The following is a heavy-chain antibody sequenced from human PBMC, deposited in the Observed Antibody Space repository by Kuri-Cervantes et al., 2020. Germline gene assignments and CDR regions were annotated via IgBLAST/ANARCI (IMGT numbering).Heavy chain of an antibody. CDR3: ARDPTRSYSSTWYFDY. CDR1: GFTFSSYA. D-gene: IGHD6-13*01. J-gene: IGHJ4*02. V-gene: IGHV3-30-3*01. Sequence: GESLKISCVASGFTFSSYAMHWVRQAPGKGLEWVAVISYDGSNKYYADSVKGRFTISRDNSKNTLYLQVNSLRAEDTAVYYCARDPTRSYSSTWYFDYWGQGTLVTVSS. CDR2: ISYDGSNK.